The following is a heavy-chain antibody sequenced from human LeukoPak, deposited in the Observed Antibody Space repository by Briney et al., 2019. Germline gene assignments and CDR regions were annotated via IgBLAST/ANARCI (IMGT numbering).Heavy chain of an antibody. CDR2: IYYSGST. CDR3: ARGSSSSSFFFDY. V-gene: IGHV4-59*01. D-gene: IGHD6-6*01. Sequence: PSGTLSLTCTVSGGSISSYYWSWIRQPPGKGLEWIGYIYYSGSTNYNPSLKSRVTISVDTSKNQFSLKLSSVTAADTAVYYCARGSSSSSFFFDYWGQGTLVTVSS. CDR1: GGSISSYY. J-gene: IGHJ4*02.